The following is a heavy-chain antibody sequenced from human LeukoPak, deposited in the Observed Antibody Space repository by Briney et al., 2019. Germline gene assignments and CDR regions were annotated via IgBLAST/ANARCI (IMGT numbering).Heavy chain of an antibody. J-gene: IGHJ4*02. Sequence: GESLKISCKGSGYTFTRYWIGWVRQMPGKGLEWMGIMYPGDSDTRYSPSFQGQVTISADRSISIAYLQWSSLKASDTAMYYCARLRDGDFDYWGQGSLVTVFS. CDR1: GYTFTRYW. D-gene: IGHD4-17*01. CDR3: ARLRDGDFDY. V-gene: IGHV5-51*01. CDR2: MYPGDSDT.